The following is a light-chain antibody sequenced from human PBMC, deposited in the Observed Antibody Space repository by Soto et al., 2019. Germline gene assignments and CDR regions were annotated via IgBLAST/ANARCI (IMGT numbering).Light chain of an antibody. Sequence: EIVMTQSPATLSVSPGERATLSCRASQSVSSNLAWYQQKPGQAPRLLIYGASTRATGIPTRFSGSGSGTEVTLTISGLQSENFAVYYCQQDNNWPTFGAGTNVDIK. J-gene: IGKJ3*01. CDR3: QQDNNWPT. CDR2: GAS. CDR1: QSVSSN. V-gene: IGKV3-15*01.